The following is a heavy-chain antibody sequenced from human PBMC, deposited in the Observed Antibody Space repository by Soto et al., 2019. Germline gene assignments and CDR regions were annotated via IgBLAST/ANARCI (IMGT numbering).Heavy chain of an antibody. V-gene: IGHV4-34*01. D-gene: IGHD2-15*01. J-gene: IGHJ4*02. Sequence: QVQLQQWGAGLLKPSETLSLTCAVYGGSFSGYYWSWIRQPPGKGLEWIGEINHSGSTNYNPSLKSRVTISVDTSKNQCSLKLSSVTAADTAVYYWASLDSRRVVVAAKDPGGDYWGQGTLVTVSS. CDR3: ASLDSRRVVVAAKDPGGDY. CDR1: GGSFSGYY. CDR2: INHSGST.